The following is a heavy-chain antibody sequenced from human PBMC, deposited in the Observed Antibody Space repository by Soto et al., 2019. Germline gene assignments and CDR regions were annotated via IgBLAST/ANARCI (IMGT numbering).Heavy chain of an antibody. Sequence: XVSLRLSCAACGFTFSSYAMSWVRQAPGKGLEWVSAISGSGGSTYYADSVKGRFTISRDNSKNTLYLQMNSLRAEDTAVYYCAKDRVTMIVVYGMDVWGQGTTVTGSS. CDR2: ISGSGGST. CDR3: AKDRVTMIVVYGMDV. D-gene: IGHD3-22*01. V-gene: IGHV3-23*01. CDR1: GFTFSSYA. J-gene: IGHJ6*02.